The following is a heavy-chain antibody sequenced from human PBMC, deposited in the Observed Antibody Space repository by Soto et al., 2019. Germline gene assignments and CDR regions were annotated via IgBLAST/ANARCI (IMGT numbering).Heavy chain of an antibody. V-gene: IGHV1-8*01. CDR2: MNPNSGNT. CDR3: ASGWYSSGWYNVH. J-gene: IGHJ4*02. CDR1: GYTFTSYD. D-gene: IGHD6-19*01. Sequence: QVQLVQSGAAVKKPGASVKVSCKASGYTFTSYDINWVRQATGQGLEWMGWMNPNSGNTGYAQKFQGRVTRTRNTSIGTPYMEPSTLRSADPAVHYCASGWYSSGWYNVHWGQGSLVTVSS.